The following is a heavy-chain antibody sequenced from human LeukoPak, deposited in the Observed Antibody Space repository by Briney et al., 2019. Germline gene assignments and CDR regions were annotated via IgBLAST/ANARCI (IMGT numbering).Heavy chain of an antibody. CDR3: ARGYCSSTSCSNWFDP. CDR1: GYTFTSYD. J-gene: IGHJ5*02. V-gene: IGHV1-8*01. CDR2: MNPNSGNT. Sequence: ASVKVSCKASGYTFTSYDINWVRQATGHGLEWMGWMNPNSGNTGYAQKFQGRVTMTRNTSISTAYMELSSLRSEDTAVYYCARGYCSSTSCSNWFDPWGQGTLVTVSS. D-gene: IGHD2-2*01.